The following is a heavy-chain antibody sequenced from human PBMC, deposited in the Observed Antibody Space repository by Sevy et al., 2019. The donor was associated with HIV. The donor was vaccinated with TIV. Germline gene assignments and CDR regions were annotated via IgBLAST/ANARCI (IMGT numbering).Heavy chain of an antibody. V-gene: IGHV3-48*01. J-gene: IGHJ6*02. CDR3: ARGLAALPGYYYGMDV. Sequence: GGSLRLSCAASGFTFSSYSMNWVRQAPGKGLEWVSYISDGSTTIYYADSVKGRFTISRDNAKNSLYLQMNSLRAEDTAVYYCARGLAALPGYYYGMDVWGQGTTVTVSS. CDR1: GFTFSSYS. D-gene: IGHD6-6*01. CDR2: ISDGSTTI.